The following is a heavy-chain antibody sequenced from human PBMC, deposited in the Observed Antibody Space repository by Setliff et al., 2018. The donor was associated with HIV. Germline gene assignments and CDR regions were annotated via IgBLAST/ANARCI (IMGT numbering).Heavy chain of an antibody. D-gene: IGHD3-3*01. V-gene: IGHV4-39*02. CDR2: IYSSGST. Sequence: ETLSLTCTVSGGSISNSXYFWGXIRQPPGKGLEWIGRIYSSGSTYYQPSLQGRVSMSIDSSKNHFSLSLRYVTAADTAVYYCARSFSGRYFWSGYYTGPDPXXENAFDIWGQGTMVTVSS. CDR3: ARSFSGRYFWSGYYTGPDPXXENAFDI. CDR1: GGSISNSXYF. J-gene: IGHJ3*02.